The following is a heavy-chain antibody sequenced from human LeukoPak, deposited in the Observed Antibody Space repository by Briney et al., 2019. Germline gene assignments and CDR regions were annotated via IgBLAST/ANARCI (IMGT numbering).Heavy chain of an antibody. D-gene: IGHD4-11*01. J-gene: IGHJ4*02. V-gene: IGHV1-18*01. CDR2: ISTYNGNT. Sequence: ASVKVSFKASGNTFTNYGFSWVRQAPGQGLEWMGWISTYNGNTNYAQKLQGRVTMTTDTSTTTAYMELRSLTSDDTAVYYCARDPTTQTFDYWGQGTLVTVSS. CDR1: GNTFTNYG. CDR3: ARDPTTQTFDY.